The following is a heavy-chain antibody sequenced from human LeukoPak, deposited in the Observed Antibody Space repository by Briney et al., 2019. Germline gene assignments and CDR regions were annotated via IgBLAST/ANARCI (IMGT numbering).Heavy chain of an antibody. CDR2: IYYSGST. CDR3: ARHTNIVWFDY. V-gene: IGHV4-59*01. D-gene: IGHD2/OR15-2a*01. J-gene: IGHJ4*02. CDR1: GGSFSGYY. Sequence: PSETLSLTCAVYGGSFSGYYWSWIRQPPGKGLEWIGYIYYSGSTNYNPSLKSRVTISVDTSKNQFSLKLSSVTAADTAVYYCARHTNIVWFDYWGQGTLVTVSS.